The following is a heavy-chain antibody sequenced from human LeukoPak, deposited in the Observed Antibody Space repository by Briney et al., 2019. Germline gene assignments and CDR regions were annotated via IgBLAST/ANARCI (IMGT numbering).Heavy chain of an antibody. D-gene: IGHD1-26*01. CDR1: GFTFSTYA. CDR2: ITSSGYDT. Sequence: GGSLRLSCAASGFTFSTYAMSWVRQAPGKGLELVSSITSSGYDTYYRDSVKGRFTISRDNSENTLYLQMNSLRPEDTAMYYCAKVRVGGSYFQHWGQGTLVTVSS. V-gene: IGHV3-23*01. J-gene: IGHJ1*01. CDR3: AKVRVGGSYFQH.